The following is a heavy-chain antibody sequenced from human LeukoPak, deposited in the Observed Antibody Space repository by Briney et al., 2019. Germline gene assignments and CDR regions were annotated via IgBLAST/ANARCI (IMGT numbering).Heavy chain of an antibody. CDR3: TTVGYDFWSGYSYYFDY. CDR1: GFTFSNAW. CDR2: IKSKTDGGTT. J-gene: IGHJ4*02. D-gene: IGHD3-3*01. Sequence: PGGSLRLSCAASGFTFSNAWMSWVRQAPGKGLEWVGRIKSKTDGGTTDYAAPVKGRFTISRDDSKNTLYLQMNSLKTEDTAVYYCTTVGYDFWSGYSYYFDYWGQGTLVTVSS. V-gene: IGHV3-15*01.